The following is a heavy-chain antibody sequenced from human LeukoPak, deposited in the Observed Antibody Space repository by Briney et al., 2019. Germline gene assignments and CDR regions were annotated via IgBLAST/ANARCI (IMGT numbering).Heavy chain of an antibody. D-gene: IGHD2-2*01. Sequence: GASVKVSCKASGYIFTSYDINWVRQATGQGLEWMGWMNPNSGNTGYAQKFQGRVTITRNTSISTAYMELSSLRSEDTAVYYCARGNLQLLIDIWGQGTMVTVSS. J-gene: IGHJ3*02. CDR3: ARGNLQLLIDI. V-gene: IGHV1-8*03. CDR2: MNPNSGNT. CDR1: GYIFTSYD.